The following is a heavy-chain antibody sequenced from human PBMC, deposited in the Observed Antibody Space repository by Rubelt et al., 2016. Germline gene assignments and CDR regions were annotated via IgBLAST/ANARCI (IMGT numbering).Heavy chain of an antibody. Sequence: GGGLVQPGGSLRLSCAASGFTFSSYAMSWVRQAPGKGLEWVGRIQSRTDGGTTDCAAPVKGRFTISRDDSKNTLYLQMNSLKTEDTAVYYCTTDYPNSGRPYGMDVWGQGTTVTVSS. CDR3: TTDYPNSGRPYGMDV. D-gene: IGHD1-26*01. V-gene: IGHV3-15*01. CDR1: GFTFSSYA. J-gene: IGHJ6*02. CDR2: IQSRTDGGTT.